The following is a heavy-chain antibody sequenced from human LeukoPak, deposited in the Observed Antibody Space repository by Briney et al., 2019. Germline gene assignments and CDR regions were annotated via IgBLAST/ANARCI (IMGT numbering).Heavy chain of an antibody. CDR2: ISGSGGST. J-gene: IGHJ5*02. Sequence: GGSLRLSCAASGFTSSTYWMSWVRQAPGKGLEWVSAISGSGGSTYYADSVKGRFTISRDNSKNTLYLQMNSLRAEDTAVYYCAKDPPENGDSIPRIWFDPWGQGTLVTVSS. CDR3: AKDPPENGDSIPRIWFDP. D-gene: IGHD4-17*01. V-gene: IGHV3-23*01. CDR1: GFTSSTYW.